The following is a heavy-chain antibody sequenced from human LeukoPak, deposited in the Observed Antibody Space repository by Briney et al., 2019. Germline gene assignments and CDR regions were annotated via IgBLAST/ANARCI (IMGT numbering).Heavy chain of an antibody. CDR3: ARGSYYDFWSGPIIRPYSFDY. CDR2: IIPIFGTA. Sequence: ASVKVSCKASGGTFSSYAISWVRQAPGQGLEWMGGIIPIFGTANYAQKFQGRVTITADESTSTAYMELTSLRSEDTAVYYSARGSYYDFWSGPIIRPYSFDYWGQGTLVTVSS. D-gene: IGHD3-3*01. J-gene: IGHJ4*02. V-gene: IGHV1-69*13. CDR1: GGTFSSYA.